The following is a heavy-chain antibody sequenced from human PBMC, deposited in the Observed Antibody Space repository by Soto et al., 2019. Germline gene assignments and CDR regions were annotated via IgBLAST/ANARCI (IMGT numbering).Heavy chain of an antibody. J-gene: IGHJ6*02. CDR1: GYTFTSYA. CDR2: INAGNGNT. V-gene: IGHV1-3*01. D-gene: IGHD3-10*01. CDR3: ARDWLVRGVNRYGMDV. Sequence: ASVKVSCKASGYTFTSYAMHWVRQAPGQRLEWMGWINAGNGNTEYSQKFQGRVTITRDTSASTAYMELSSLRSEDTAVYYCARDWLVRGVNRYGMDVWGQGTTVTVSS.